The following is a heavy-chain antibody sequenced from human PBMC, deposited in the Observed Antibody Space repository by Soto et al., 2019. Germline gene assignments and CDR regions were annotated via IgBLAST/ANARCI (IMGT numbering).Heavy chain of an antibody. CDR1: GFTFSSYA. CDR3: AKDGDYIWGTRYYFDY. CDR2: ISGSGGST. Sequence: PGGSLRLSCAASGFTFSSYAMSWVRQAPGKGLEWVSAISGSGGSTYYADSVKGRFTISRDNSKNTLYLQMNSLRAEDTAVYYCAKDGDYIWGTRYYFDYWGQGTLVTVSS. D-gene: IGHD3-16*01. V-gene: IGHV3-23*01. J-gene: IGHJ4*02.